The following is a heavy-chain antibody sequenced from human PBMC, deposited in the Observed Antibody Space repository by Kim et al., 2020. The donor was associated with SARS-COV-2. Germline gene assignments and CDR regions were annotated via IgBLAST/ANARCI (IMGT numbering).Heavy chain of an antibody. CDR3: AKGISQWLVLPHH. CDR2: IIGSGGTT. V-gene: IGHV3-23*01. D-gene: IGHD6-19*01. Sequence: GGSLRLSCAASGFTFSNYAMSWVRQAPGKGLEWVSGIIGSGGTTYYADSVKGRFSISRDNSKNTLHLQMNSLRAEDTAIYYCAKGISQWLVLPHHWGQGTLVAVSS. J-gene: IGHJ5*02. CDR1: GFTFSNYA.